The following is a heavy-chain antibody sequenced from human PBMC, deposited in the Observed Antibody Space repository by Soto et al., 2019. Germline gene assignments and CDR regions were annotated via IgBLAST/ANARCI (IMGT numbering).Heavy chain of an antibody. Sequence: VSVQVSCKASGYTFTGYYMHWVRQAPGQGLEWMGWINPNSGGTNYAQKFQGRVTMTRDTSISTAYMELNRLTFDDTAVYYCARDRGGNWNYIDAFEIWGQGTMVTV. D-gene: IGHD1-7*01. CDR3: ARDRGGNWNYIDAFEI. V-gene: IGHV1-2*02. CDR1: GYTFTGYY. CDR2: INPNSGGT. J-gene: IGHJ3*02.